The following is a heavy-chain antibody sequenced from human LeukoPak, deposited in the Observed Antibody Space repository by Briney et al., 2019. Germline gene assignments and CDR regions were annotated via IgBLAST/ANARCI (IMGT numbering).Heavy chain of an antibody. V-gene: IGHV1-8*03. Sequence: ASVKVSCNTSGYSFTSYDINWVRQATGQGLEWMGWMNPNSGNTGYAQKFQGRVTITRNTSISTAYMELSSLRSEDTAVYYCARGGSYLSAFDVWGQGTMVTVSS. CDR3: ARGGSYLSAFDV. CDR2: MNPNSGNT. D-gene: IGHD3-10*01. CDR1: GYSFTSYD. J-gene: IGHJ3*01.